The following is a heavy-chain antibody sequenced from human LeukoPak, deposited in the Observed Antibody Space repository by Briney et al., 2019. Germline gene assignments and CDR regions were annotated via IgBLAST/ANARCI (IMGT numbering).Heavy chain of an antibody. Sequence: SETLSLTCTVSGGSISSSSYYWGWIRQPPGKGLEWIGSIYYSGSTYYNPSLKSRVTISVDTSKNQFSLKLSSVTAADTAVYYCARDYDILTGYTVATYAFDIWGQGTMVTVSS. CDR3: ARDYDILTGYTVATYAFDI. D-gene: IGHD3-9*01. CDR1: GGSISSSSYY. V-gene: IGHV4-39*02. J-gene: IGHJ3*02. CDR2: IYYSGST.